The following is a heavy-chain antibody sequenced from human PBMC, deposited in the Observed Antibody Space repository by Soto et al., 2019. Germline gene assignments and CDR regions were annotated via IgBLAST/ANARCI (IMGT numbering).Heavy chain of an antibody. D-gene: IGHD6-6*01. J-gene: IGHJ4*02. CDR1: GFTFSSYG. Sequence: GGSLRLSCVVSGFTFSSYGMHWVRQAPGKGLEWVAVISYDGSNKYYADSVKGRFTISRDNSKNTLYLQMNSLRAEDTAVYYCAKPLPQYSSSSLFDYWGQGTLVTVSS. CDR3: AKPLPQYSSSSLFDY. V-gene: IGHV3-30*18. CDR2: ISYDGSNK.